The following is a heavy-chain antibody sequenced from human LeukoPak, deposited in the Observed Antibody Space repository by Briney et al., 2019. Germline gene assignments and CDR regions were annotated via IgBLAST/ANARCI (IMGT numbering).Heavy chain of an antibody. Sequence: GGSLRLSCAASGFTFDDYAMHWVRQAPGKGLEWVSGISWNSGSIGYADSVKGRFTISRDNAKNSLYLQMNSLRAEDTALYYCAKDSSMIVEGVGFDYWGQGTLVTVSS. CDR2: ISWNSGSI. J-gene: IGHJ4*02. CDR3: AKDSSMIVEGVGFDY. V-gene: IGHV3-9*01. D-gene: IGHD3-22*01. CDR1: GFTFDDYA.